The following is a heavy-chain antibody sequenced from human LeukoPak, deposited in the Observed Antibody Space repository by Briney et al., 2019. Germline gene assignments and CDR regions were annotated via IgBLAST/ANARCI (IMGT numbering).Heavy chain of an antibody. J-gene: IGHJ4*02. CDR2: IYYSGST. D-gene: IGHD5-18*01. V-gene: IGHV4-59*01. CDR1: GGSISSYY. CDR3: ARGTDVETAMAFDY. Sequence: SETLSLTCTVSGGSISSYYWSWIRQPPGKGLEWIGYIYYSGSTNYNPSLKSRVTISVDTSKNQFSLKLSSVTAADTAVYYCARGTDVETAMAFDYWGQGTLVTVSS.